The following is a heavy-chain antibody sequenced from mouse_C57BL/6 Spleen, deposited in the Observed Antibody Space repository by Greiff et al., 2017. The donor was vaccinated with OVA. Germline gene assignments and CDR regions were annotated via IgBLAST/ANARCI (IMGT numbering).Heavy chain of an antibody. D-gene: IGHD1-1*01. CDR2: ISSGGSYT. Sequence: EVQLQESGGDLVKPGGSLKLSCAASGFTFSSYGMSWVRQTPDKRLEWVATISSGGSYTYYPDSVKGRFTISRDNAKNTLYLQMSSLKSEDTAMYYCARHGGYYGSSPWYFDVWGTGTTVTVSS. CDR3: ARHGGYYGSSPWYFDV. CDR1: GFTFSSYG. J-gene: IGHJ1*03. V-gene: IGHV5-6*01.